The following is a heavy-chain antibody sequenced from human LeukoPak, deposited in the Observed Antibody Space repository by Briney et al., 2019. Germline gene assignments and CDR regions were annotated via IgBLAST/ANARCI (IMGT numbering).Heavy chain of an antibody. Sequence: GGSLRLSCAASGFTLSSYAMSWVRQAPGKGLEWVAVISYDGSNKYYADSVKGRFTISRDNSKNTLYLQMNSLRAEDTAVYYCASHANFEYSSSSGSDYWGQGTLVTVSS. CDR1: GFTLSSYA. V-gene: IGHV3-30-3*01. J-gene: IGHJ4*02. D-gene: IGHD6-6*01. CDR3: ASHANFEYSSSSGSDY. CDR2: ISYDGSNK.